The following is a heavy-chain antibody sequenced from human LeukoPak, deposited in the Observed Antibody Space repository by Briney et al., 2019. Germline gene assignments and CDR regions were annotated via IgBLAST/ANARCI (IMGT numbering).Heavy chain of an antibody. Sequence: PSETLSLTCTVSGGSISSSSYYWGWIRQPPGKGLEWIGSIYYSGSTYYNPSLKSRVTISVDTSKNQFSLKLSSVTAADTAVYYCAALVVTAIWPEYFQHWGQGTLVTVSS. CDR3: AALVVTAIWPEYFQH. CDR1: GGSISSSSYY. CDR2: IYYSGST. D-gene: IGHD2-21*02. V-gene: IGHV4-39*01. J-gene: IGHJ1*01.